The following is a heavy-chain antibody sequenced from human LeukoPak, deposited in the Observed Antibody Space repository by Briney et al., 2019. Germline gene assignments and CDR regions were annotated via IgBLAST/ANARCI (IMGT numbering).Heavy chain of an antibody. D-gene: IGHD6-13*01. CDR2: IYPDDSDT. CDR3: ARPAAGTGFDY. CDR1: GYSFTNYR. J-gene: IGHJ4*02. V-gene: IGHV5-51*01. Sequence: GESLKISCKGSGYSFTNYRIAWVRQMPGKGLEWMGIIYPDDSDTRYSPSFQGQVTISADKSISTAYLQWSSLKASDTAIYYCARPAAGTGFDYWGQGTLVTVSS.